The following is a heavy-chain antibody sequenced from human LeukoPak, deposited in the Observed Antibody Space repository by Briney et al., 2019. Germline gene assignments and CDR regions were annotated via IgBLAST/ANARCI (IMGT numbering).Heavy chain of an antibody. D-gene: IGHD3-22*01. J-gene: IGHJ4*02. CDR1: RFTLSTYW. V-gene: IGHV3-23*01. Sequence: PGGSLRLSCAASRFTLSTYWMSWVRQAPGKGLEWVSAISGSGGSTYYADSVKGRFTISRDNSKNTLYLQMNSLKAEDTAVYYCAKERFDYYDSSGPNDYWGQGTLVTVSS. CDR2: ISGSGGST. CDR3: AKERFDYYDSSGPNDY.